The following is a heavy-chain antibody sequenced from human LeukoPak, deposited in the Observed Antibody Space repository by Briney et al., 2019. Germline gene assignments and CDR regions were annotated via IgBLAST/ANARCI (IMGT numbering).Heavy chain of an antibody. Sequence: SQTLSLTCAVSGGSISSGGYYWSWIRQHPGKGLEWIGYIYYSGSTYYNPSLKSRVTISVDTSKNQFSLKLSSVTAADTAVYYCARGTYPRLDFDYWGQGTLVTVSS. CDR3: ARGTYPRLDFDY. V-gene: IGHV4-31*11. CDR2: IYYSGST. CDR1: GGSISSGGYY. J-gene: IGHJ4*02. D-gene: IGHD3-16*01.